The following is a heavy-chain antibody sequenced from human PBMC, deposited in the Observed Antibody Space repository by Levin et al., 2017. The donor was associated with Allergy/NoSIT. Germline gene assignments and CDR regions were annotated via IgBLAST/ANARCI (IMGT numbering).Heavy chain of an antibody. Sequence: GGSLRLSCAASGFIFSTYGMHWVRQAPGKGLEWVAVIWHDGNDIFYSDSVKGRFTISRDNGDSMLFLQMNNLRTEDSGIYYCTRDRLEYCSGASCYGMDVWGQGTTVTVSS. V-gene: IGHV3-33*01. J-gene: IGHJ6*02. CDR2: IWHDGNDI. CDR3: TRDRLEYCSGASCYGMDV. CDR1: GFIFSTYG. D-gene: IGHD2-15*01.